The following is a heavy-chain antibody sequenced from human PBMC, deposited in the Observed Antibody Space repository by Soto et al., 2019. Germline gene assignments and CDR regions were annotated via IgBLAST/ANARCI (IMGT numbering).Heavy chain of an antibody. CDR1: GFTFSDHY. Sequence: GGSLRLSCAASGFTFSDHYMDWVRQAPGKGLEWVGRTRNKANSYTTEYAASVKGRFTISRDDSKNSLYLQMNSLKTEDTAVYYCARDLRQLERRAFDIWGQGTMVTVSS. CDR3: ARDLRQLERRAFDI. J-gene: IGHJ3*02. V-gene: IGHV3-72*01. D-gene: IGHD1-1*01. CDR2: TRNKANSYTT.